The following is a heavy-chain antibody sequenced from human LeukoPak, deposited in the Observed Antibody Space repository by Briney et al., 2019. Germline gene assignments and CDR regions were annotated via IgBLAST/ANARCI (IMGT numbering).Heavy chain of an antibody. Sequence: PGGSLRLSCAASGFTFSSYAMSWVRQAPGKGLEWVSAISGSGGSTYYADSVKGRFTISRDNSKNTLYLQMNSLRAEDTAVYYYAKGPLEWLLLGAFDIWGQGTMVTVSS. J-gene: IGHJ3*02. D-gene: IGHD3-3*01. CDR2: ISGSGGST. CDR3: AKGPLEWLLLGAFDI. CDR1: GFTFSSYA. V-gene: IGHV3-23*01.